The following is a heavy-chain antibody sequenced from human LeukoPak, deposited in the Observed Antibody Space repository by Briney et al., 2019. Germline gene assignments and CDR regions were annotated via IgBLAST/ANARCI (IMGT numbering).Heavy chain of an antibody. CDR1: GGTFSSYA. D-gene: IGHD2-2*02. V-gene: IGHV1-69*04. CDR2: IIPILGIA. CDR3: ARDGPLVVPAAIRWFEP. Sequence: ASVKVSCKASGGTFSSYAISWVRQAPGQGLEWMGRIIPILGIADYAQKFQGRVTITADKSTSTAYMELSSLRSEDTAVYYCARDGPLVVPAAIRWFEPWGQGTLVTVSS. J-gene: IGHJ5*02.